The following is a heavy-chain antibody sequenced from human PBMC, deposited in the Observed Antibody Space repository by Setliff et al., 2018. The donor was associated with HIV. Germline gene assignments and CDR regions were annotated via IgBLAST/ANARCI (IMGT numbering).Heavy chain of an antibody. CDR2: INAGNGNT. Sequence: ASVKVSCKASGYTFTSYAMHWVRQAPGQRLERMGWINAGNGNTKYSQEFQGRVTITRDTSASTAYMELSSLRSEDMAVYYCARGKVGYDGIMDVWGEGTTVTVSS. J-gene: IGHJ6*04. V-gene: IGHV1-3*03. CDR1: GYTFTSYA. CDR3: ARGKVGYDGIMDV. D-gene: IGHD3-16*01.